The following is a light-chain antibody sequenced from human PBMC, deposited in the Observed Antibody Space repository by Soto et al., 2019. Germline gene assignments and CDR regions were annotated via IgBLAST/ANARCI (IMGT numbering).Light chain of an antibody. CDR3: MQSQQSPPT. CDR2: FGS. J-gene: IGKJ1*01. CDR1: QSLLQSNGYNY. Sequence: DIVMTQSPLSLPVTPGEPASISCSSSQSLLQSNGYNYLDWYLQKPGQSPQLLIYFGSYRASGVPGRFSGSGSGTDFTLKIRRVEAEDVGVYYCMQSQQSPPTFGQGTKVDIK. V-gene: IGKV2-28*01.